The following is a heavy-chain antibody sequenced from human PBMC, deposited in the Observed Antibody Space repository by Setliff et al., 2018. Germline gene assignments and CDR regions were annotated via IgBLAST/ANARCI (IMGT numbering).Heavy chain of an antibody. J-gene: IGHJ4*02. V-gene: IGHV4-31*03. CDR2: IYYSGTT. CDR1: GGSISSGTYY. CDR3: ARGTFDTSGYFPNPIGY. D-gene: IGHD3-22*01. Sequence: PSETLSLTCTVSGGSISSGTYYWSWIRQHPGKGLEWIGYIYYSGTTYYNPSLKSRVTISLDTSKNQFSLNLSSVTAADTAVYYCARGTFDTSGYFPNPIGYWGQGTLVTVSS.